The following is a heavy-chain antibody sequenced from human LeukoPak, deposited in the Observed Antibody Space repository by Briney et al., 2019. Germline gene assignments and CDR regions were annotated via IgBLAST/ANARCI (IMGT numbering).Heavy chain of an antibody. Sequence: GASVKVSCKASGYTFTGYYMHWVPQAPGQGLEWVGRINPNSGGTSYAQKFQGRVTMTRDTSISTAYMELSRLRSDDTAVYYCARVGGIQQGDYWGQGTLVTVSS. J-gene: IGHJ4*02. D-gene: IGHD5-18*01. CDR1: GYTFTGYY. CDR3: ARVGGIQQGDY. CDR2: INPNSGGT. V-gene: IGHV1-2*06.